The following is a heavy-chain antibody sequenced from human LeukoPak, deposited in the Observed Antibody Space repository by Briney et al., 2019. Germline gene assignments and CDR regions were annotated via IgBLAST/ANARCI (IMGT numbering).Heavy chain of an antibody. CDR1: GGSISSGDYY. CDR2: IYYSGST. V-gene: IGHV4-30-4*01. Sequence: SQTLSLTCTVSGGSISSGDYYWSWIRQPPGKGLQWIGYIYYSGSTYYNPSLKSRVTISVDTSKNQFSQKLSSVTAADTAVYYCARGGGDGSGPGYWGQGTLVTVSS. J-gene: IGHJ4*02. D-gene: IGHD3-10*01. CDR3: ARGGGDGSGPGY.